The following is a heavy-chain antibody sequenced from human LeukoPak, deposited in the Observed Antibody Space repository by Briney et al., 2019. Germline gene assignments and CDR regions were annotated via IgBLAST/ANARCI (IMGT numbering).Heavy chain of an antibody. V-gene: IGHV4-39*01. CDR2: IYYSGST. CDR1: GGSISSNSYY. J-gene: IGHJ4*02. Sequence: SETLSLTCTVSGGSISSNSYYLGWIRQPPGKGLKWIGSIYYSGSTYYNPSLKSRVTISVDTSKNQFSLKLSSVTAADTAVYYCARGSDFWSGPAAFDYWGQGTLVTVSS. D-gene: IGHD3-3*01. CDR3: ARGSDFWSGPAAFDY.